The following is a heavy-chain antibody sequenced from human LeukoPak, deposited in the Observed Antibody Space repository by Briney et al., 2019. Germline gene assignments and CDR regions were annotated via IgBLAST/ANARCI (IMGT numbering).Heavy chain of an antibody. D-gene: IGHD6-19*01. CDR2: IWYDGSNK. V-gene: IGHV3-33*01. Sequence: QSGGSLRLSCAASGFTFSSYGMHWVRQAPGKGLEWVAVIWYDGSNKYYADSVKGRFTISRDNSKNTLYLQMNSLRAEDTAVYYCAGDKHLGSGWPKLPFGYWGQGTLVTVSS. CDR3: AGDKHLGSGWPKLPFGY. J-gene: IGHJ4*02. CDR1: GFTFSSYG.